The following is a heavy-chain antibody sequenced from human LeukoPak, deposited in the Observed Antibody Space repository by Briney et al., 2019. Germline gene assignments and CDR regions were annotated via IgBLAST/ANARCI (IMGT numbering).Heavy chain of an antibody. Sequence: GGSLTLSCAVSGFTFSSYEMNWVRQAPGKGLEWVSYISSSGNTIYYADSVKGRFTISRDNAKNSLYLQMNSLRAEDTAVYYCARGGGYYGSGSLHYYYYGMDVWGQGTTVTVSS. D-gene: IGHD3-10*01. J-gene: IGHJ6*02. CDR3: ARGGGYYGSGSLHYYYYGMDV. CDR1: GFTFSSYE. CDR2: ISSSGNTI. V-gene: IGHV3-48*03.